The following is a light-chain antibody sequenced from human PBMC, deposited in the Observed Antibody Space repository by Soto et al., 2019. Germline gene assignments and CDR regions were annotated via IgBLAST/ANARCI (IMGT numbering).Light chain of an antibody. V-gene: IGKV3-20*01. J-gene: IGKJ5*01. CDR3: QHYDSLPIP. CDR1: QTVSSSY. CDR2: GAS. Sequence: EFVLTQSPGTLSLSPGERATLSCRASQTVSSSYLAWYQQKPGQPPRLLIYGASSRATGIPDRFSGSGSGTDFTLTISRLEPEDFAVFYCQHYDSLPIPFGQGTRLEIK.